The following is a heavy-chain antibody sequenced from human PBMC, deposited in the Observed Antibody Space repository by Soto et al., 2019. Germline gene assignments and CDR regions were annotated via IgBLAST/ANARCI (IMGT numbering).Heavy chain of an antibody. J-gene: IGHJ4*02. CDR3: ARDLAAAAY. Sequence: QVQLVQSGAEVKKLGASVKVSCKASGYIFTNYYIHCVRQSPGQGLAWMAIINPLPTSGSTNYAQEFQGRVTVTRDTSTSTGYMELNSLRSDDPAIYYCARDLAAAAYWGQGTLVTLSS. V-gene: IGHV1-46*03. CDR2: INPLPTSGST. D-gene: IGHD6-13*01. CDR1: GYIFTNYY.